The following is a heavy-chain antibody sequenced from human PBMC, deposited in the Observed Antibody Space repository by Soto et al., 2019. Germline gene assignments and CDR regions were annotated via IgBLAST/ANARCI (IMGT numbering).Heavy chain of an antibody. CDR2: ISGGGGNT. V-gene: IGHV3-23*01. Sequence: GGSLRLSCAASGFTFSSYAMSWARQAPGKGLEWVSFISGGGGNTYYADSVKGRFTISRDNFKSTLYLHMNSLRAEDTAVYYCAKVTSVAANQGGSWGQGTLVTVSS. CDR3: AKVTSVAANQGGS. D-gene: IGHD2-15*01. CDR1: GFTFSSYA. J-gene: IGHJ5*02.